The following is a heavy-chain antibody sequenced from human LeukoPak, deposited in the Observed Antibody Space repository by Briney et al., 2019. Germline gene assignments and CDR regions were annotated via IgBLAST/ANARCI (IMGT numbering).Heavy chain of an antibody. D-gene: IGHD3-3*01. CDR3: ASVGSGVAFDY. Sequence: SETLSLTCAVSGGSISSGGYSWSWIGQPPGKGLEWIGYIYHSGSTYYNPSLKSRVTISVDRSKNQFSLKLSSVTAADTAVYYCASVGSGVAFDYWGQGTLVTVSS. CDR2: IYHSGST. V-gene: IGHV4-30-2*01. J-gene: IGHJ4*02. CDR1: GGSISSGGYS.